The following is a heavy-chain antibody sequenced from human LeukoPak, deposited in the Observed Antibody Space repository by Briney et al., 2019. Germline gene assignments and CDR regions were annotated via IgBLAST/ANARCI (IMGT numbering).Heavy chain of an antibody. CDR3: ARFHPYLQHWFDP. CDR1: GYSISSGYY. CDR2: IYHSGST. J-gene: IGHJ5*02. D-gene: IGHD2-2*02. V-gene: IGHV4-38-2*01. Sequence: SETLSLTCAVSGYSISSGYYWGWIRQPPGKGLEWIGSIYHSGSTYYNPSLKSRVTISVDTSKNQFSLKLSSVTAADTAVYYCARFHPYLQHWFDPWGQGTLVTVSS.